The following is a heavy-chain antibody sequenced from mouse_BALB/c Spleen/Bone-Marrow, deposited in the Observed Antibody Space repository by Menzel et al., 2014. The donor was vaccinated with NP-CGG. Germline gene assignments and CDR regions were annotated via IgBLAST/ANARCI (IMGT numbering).Heavy chain of an antibody. CDR2: INPSNGRT. CDR3: ARYLHYYGSSYGYFDV. V-gene: IGHV1S81*02. CDR1: GYTFTSYW. D-gene: IGHD1-1*01. Sequence: QVQLQQPGAELVKPGASVKLSCKVSGYTFTSYWMHWVKQRPGQGLEWIGEINPSNGRTNYNEKFKSKATLTVDKSSSTAYMQLSSLTSEDSAVYYCARYLHYYGSSYGYFDVWGAGTTVTVSS. J-gene: IGHJ1*01.